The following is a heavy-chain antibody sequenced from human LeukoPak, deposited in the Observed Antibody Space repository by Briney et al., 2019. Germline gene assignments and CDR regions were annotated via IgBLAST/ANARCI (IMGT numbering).Heavy chain of an antibody. D-gene: IGHD1-20*01. CDR3: ARDPLGTITHELYYFDY. J-gene: IGHJ4*02. V-gene: IGHV1-69*04. Sequence: GASVKVSCKASGGTFSSYTISWVRQAPGQGLEWMGRIIPILGIANYAQKFQGRVTITADKSTSTAYMELSSLRSEDTAVYYCARDPLGTITHELYYFDYWGQGTLVTVSS. CDR2: IIPILGIA. CDR1: GGTFSSYT.